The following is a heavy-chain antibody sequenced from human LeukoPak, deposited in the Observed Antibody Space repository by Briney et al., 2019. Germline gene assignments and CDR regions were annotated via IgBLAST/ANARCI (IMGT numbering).Heavy chain of an antibody. V-gene: IGHV1-18*01. CDR3: ARGRHYYDSSDYYYEGDAFDI. J-gene: IGHJ3*02. D-gene: IGHD3-22*01. CDR1: GYTFTSYG. Sequence: GASVKVSCKASGYTFTSYGISWVRQAPGQGLEWMGWISAYNGNTNYAQKLQGRVTMTRDMSTSTVYMELSSLRSEDTAVYYCARGRHYYDSSDYYYEGDAFDIWGQGTMVTVSS. CDR2: ISAYNGNT.